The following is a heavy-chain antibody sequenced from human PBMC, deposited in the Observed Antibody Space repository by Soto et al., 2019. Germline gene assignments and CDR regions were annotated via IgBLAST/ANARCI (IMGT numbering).Heavy chain of an antibody. Sequence: ASVKVSCKASGYTFTSQGIDWVRQGPGQGLEWMGWISVYNDNTNYAQKLQGRVSLIADTTTSTAYMELRGLRSDDTAIYYCATASGSYRPLNYWGQGTLVTVSS. CDR2: ISVYNDNT. D-gene: IGHD1-26*01. CDR3: ATASGSYRPLNY. CDR1: GYTFTSQG. V-gene: IGHV1-18*01. J-gene: IGHJ4*02.